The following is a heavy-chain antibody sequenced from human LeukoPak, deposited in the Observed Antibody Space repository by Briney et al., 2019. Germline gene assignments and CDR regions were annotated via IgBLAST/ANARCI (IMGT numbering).Heavy chain of an antibody. D-gene: IGHD3-16*01. V-gene: IGHV5-51*01. J-gene: IGHJ6*03. CDR3: ARARGGSYYYNYMDV. Sequence: GESLKISCKGSGYSFTSYWIGWVRQMPGKGLEWMGIIYPGDSDTRYSPSFQGQVTMSADKSISTAYLQWSSLKASDTAMYYCARARGGSYYYNYMDVWGKGTTVTVSS. CDR1: GYSFTSYW. CDR2: IYPGDSDT.